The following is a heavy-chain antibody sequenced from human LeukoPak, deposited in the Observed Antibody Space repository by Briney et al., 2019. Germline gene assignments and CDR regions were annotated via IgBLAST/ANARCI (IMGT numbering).Heavy chain of an antibody. J-gene: IGHJ4*02. CDR3: ARVDIAAAGMQMEIDD. CDR1: GYTFTSYG. CDR2: ISAYNGNT. D-gene: IGHD6-13*01. V-gene: IGHV1-18*01. Sequence: ASVKVSCKASGYTFTSYGISWVRQAPGQGLEWMGWISAYNGNTNYAQKLQGRVTMTTDTSTSTAYMELRSLRSDDTAVYYCARVDIAAAGMQMEIDDWGQGTLVTVSS.